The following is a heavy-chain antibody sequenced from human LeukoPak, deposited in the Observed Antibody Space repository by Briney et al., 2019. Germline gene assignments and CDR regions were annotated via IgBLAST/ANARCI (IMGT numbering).Heavy chain of an antibody. V-gene: IGHV4-59*08. CDR2: ISHTGNT. D-gene: IGHD2-15*01. J-gene: IGHJ4*02. CDR1: GGSVSSYY. Sequence: PSETLSLTCTVSGGSVSSYYWSWIRQPPGKGLEWIGYISHTGNTNYNPSLKSRVTISVDTSKNQFSLKLSSVTAADTAVYYCAGNSRYCSGGSCYTPFDYWGQGTLVTVSS. CDR3: AGNSRYCSGGSCYTPFDY.